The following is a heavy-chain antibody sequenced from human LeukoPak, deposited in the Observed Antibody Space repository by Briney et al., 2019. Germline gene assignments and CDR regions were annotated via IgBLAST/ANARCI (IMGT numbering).Heavy chain of an antibody. CDR1: GFTLSSYT. V-gene: IGHV3-21*01. Sequence: GESLRLSCAASGFTLSSYTLNWVRQAPGKGLEWVSSISSSSSYIYYADSVKGRFTISRDNTRKSLYLQMNSLRVEDTAVYYCARWGLGPSFDSWGQGTLVTVSS. J-gene: IGHJ4*02. D-gene: IGHD1-26*01. CDR3: ARWGLGPSFDS. CDR2: ISSSSSYI.